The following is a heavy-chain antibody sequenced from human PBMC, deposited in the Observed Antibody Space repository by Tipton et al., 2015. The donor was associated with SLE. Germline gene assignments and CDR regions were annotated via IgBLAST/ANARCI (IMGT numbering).Heavy chain of an antibody. V-gene: IGHV5-10-1*01. J-gene: IGHJ5*02. Sequence: QLVQSGAEVKKPGESLRISCKASGYSLNSFRISWVRQMPGKGLEWMGRIDLVDSETNCSPSFQGHVIISADKSISTVYLQWSILKASDTAMYYCAPISSSSPFPWGQGTLVTVSS. D-gene: IGHD6-6*01. CDR2: IDLVDSET. CDR3: APISSSSPFP. CDR1: GYSLNSFR.